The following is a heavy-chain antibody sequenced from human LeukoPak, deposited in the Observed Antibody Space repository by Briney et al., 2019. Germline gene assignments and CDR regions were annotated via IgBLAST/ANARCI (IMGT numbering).Heavy chain of an antibody. V-gene: IGHV4-34*01. CDR3: ARGAVSVHYYFDY. D-gene: IGHD3-10*01. CDR2: INHSGST. CDR1: GGSFSGYY. Sequence: SETLSLTCAVYGGSFSGYYWSWIRQPPGKGLEWIGEINHSGSTNYNPSLKSRVTISVDTSKNQFSLKLSSVTAADTAVYYCARGAVSVHYYFDYWGQGTLVTVSS. J-gene: IGHJ4*02.